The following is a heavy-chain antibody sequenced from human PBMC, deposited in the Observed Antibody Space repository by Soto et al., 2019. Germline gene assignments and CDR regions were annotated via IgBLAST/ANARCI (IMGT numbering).Heavy chain of an antibody. J-gene: IGHJ4*02. CDR1: GDSMTSGDYS. V-gene: IGHV4-30-2*01. Sequence: SETLSLTCSVSGDSMTSGDYSWSWIRQPPGKGLEWLGYIYRTGNTHYSPSLKSRVSISQDRSKNQFSLELTSVTAADTAVYYCARGDYQYSIDYWGQGTLVTVSS. D-gene: IGHD2-2*01. CDR2: IYRTGNT. CDR3: ARGDYQYSIDY.